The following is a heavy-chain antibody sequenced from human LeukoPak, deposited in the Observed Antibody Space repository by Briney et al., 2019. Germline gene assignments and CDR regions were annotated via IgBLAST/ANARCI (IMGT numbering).Heavy chain of an antibody. Sequence: ASVKVSCKASGYTFTGYYMHWVRQAPRQGLEWMGWINPNSGGTNYAQKFQGRVTMTRDTSISTAYMELSRLRSDDTAVYYCARDQGYCSSTSCFNYYYGMDVWGQGTTVTVSS. J-gene: IGHJ6*02. D-gene: IGHD2-2*01. V-gene: IGHV1-2*02. CDR1: GYTFTGYY. CDR2: INPNSGGT. CDR3: ARDQGYCSSTSCFNYYYGMDV.